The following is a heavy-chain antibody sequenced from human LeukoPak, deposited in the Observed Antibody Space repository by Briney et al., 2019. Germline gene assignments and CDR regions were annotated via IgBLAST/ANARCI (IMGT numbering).Heavy chain of an antibody. CDR2: VSYDGSNK. J-gene: IGHJ4*02. V-gene: IGHV3-30*18. CDR1: GFTFSNYG. Sequence: GGSLRLSCAASGFTFSNYGMHWVRQAPGKGLEWVAVVSYDGSNKHYADSVKGRFTISRDNAKNTLHLQMNSLRAEDTAVYCCAKENVLYSGSYGSPDYWGQGTLVTVSS. D-gene: IGHD1-26*01. CDR3: AKENVLYSGSYGSPDY.